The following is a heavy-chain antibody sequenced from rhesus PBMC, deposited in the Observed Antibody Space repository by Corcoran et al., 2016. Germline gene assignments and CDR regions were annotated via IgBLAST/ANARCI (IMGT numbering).Heavy chain of an antibody. CDR3: ARDKYSGSDY. D-gene: IGHD2-21*01. CDR1: GYSLRRGYG. J-gene: IGHJ4*01. V-gene: IGHV4-127*01. Sequence: QVQLQESGPGLVKPSETLSLTCAVSGYSLRRGYGWSWIRQPPGKGLEWIGYIGGSSGSTNDNPSRQSRVTIAKDTSKNQFSLKLSSVTAADTAVYYCARDKYSGSDYWGQGVLVTVSS. CDR2: IGGSSGST.